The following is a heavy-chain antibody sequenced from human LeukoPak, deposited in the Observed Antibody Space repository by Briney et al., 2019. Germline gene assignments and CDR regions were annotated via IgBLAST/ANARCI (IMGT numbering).Heavy chain of an antibody. CDR3: ASDPGGSDTAMECYD. CDR1: GYTFTGYY. J-gene: IGHJ4*02. V-gene: IGHV1-2*02. Sequence: DSVKVSCKASGYTFTGYYMHWVRQPPGQGLEWMGWINPNSGGTNYAQKFQGRVTITRDTSISTAYMELCRLRSDDCAVYYCASDPGGSDTAMECYDWGEGSLVTVSS. CDR2: INPNSGGT. D-gene: IGHD5-18*01.